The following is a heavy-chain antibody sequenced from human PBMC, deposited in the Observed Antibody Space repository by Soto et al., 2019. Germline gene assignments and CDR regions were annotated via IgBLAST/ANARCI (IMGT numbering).Heavy chain of an antibody. CDR2: TYYRSKWYG. Sequence: PSQTLSLTCAISGDSVSSNNAAWNWIRLSPSRGLEWLGRTYYRSKWYGVSAVSVKSRATIKPDTSKNQFSLQLNSVTPEDSGVYYCARGPAILNPWGQGIQVTVSS. CDR1: GDSVSSNNAA. CDR3: ARGPAILNP. V-gene: IGHV6-1*01. J-gene: IGHJ5*02.